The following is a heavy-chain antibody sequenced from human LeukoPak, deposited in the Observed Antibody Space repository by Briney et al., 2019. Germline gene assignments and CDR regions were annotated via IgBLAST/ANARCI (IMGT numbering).Heavy chain of an antibody. D-gene: IGHD3-10*01. CDR2: IGDDGSTT. CDR3: ARASRGNWFDP. CDR1: GFTFSRYW. J-gene: IGHJ5*02. Sequence: GGSLRLSCAASGFTFSRYWMHWVRQAPGKGLVWVSRIGDDGSTTAYADSVKGRFTISRDTAKSTLYLQMNSLRAEDTAVYYCARASRGNWFDPWGQGTLVTVSS. V-gene: IGHV3-74*01.